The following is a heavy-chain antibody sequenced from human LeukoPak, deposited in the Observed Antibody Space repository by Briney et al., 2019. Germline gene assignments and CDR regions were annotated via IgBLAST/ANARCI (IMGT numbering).Heavy chain of an antibody. CDR1: GGSISSSSYY. V-gene: IGHV4-39*01. D-gene: IGHD3-22*01. CDR2: IYYSGST. Sequence: SETLSLTCTVSGGSISSSSYYWGWIRQPPGKGLEWIGSIYYSGSTYYNPSLKSRVTISVDTSKNQFSLKLSSVTAADTAVYYCARHADTYYYDSSGFNWFDPWGQGTLVTVSS. J-gene: IGHJ5*02. CDR3: ARHADTYYYDSSGFNWFDP.